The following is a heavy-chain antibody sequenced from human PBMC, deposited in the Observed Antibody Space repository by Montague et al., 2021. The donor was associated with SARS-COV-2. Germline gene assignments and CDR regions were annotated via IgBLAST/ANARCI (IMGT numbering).Heavy chain of an antibody. CDR3: ARLRDGVVPSPILGVGPYYSYYYMDV. CDR1: GTSFSGYY. Sequence: SETLSLTCAVHGTSFSGYYWNWIRQPPGKGLEWIGEINHGGSTKYSPSLKSRLPISADTSKNQFSLKLTSVAAADTAVYYCARLRDGVVPSPILGVGPYYSYYYMDVWGKGTQVTVSS. D-gene: IGHD2-15*01. J-gene: IGHJ6*03. CDR2: INHGGST. V-gene: IGHV4-34*01.